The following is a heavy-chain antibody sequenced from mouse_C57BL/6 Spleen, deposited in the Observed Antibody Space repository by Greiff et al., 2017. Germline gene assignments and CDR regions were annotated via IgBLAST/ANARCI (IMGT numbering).Heavy chain of an antibody. V-gene: IGHV1-72*01. CDR1: GYTFTSYW. CDR3: ARGFITTVVATDYFDY. D-gene: IGHD1-1*01. J-gene: IGHJ2*01. Sequence: QVQLQQPGAELVKPGASVKLSCKASGYTFTSYWMHWVKQRPGRGLEWIGRIDPNSGGTKYNEKFKSKATLNVDKPSSTAYMQLSSLTSEDSAVYYCARGFITTVVATDYFDYWGQGTTLTVSS. CDR2: IDPNSGGT.